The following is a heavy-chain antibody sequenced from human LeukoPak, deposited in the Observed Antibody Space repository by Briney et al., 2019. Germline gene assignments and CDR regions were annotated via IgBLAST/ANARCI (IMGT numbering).Heavy chain of an antibody. Sequence: ASVKVSCKVSGYTLTELSMHWVRQAPGKGLEWMGGFDPEDGETIYAQKFQGRVTMTEDTSTGTAYMELSSLRSEDTAVYYCATDRTGYSSSWYMSFGYWGQGTLVTVSS. CDR1: GYTLTELS. J-gene: IGHJ4*02. CDR2: FDPEDGET. CDR3: ATDRTGYSSSWYMSFGY. V-gene: IGHV1-24*01. D-gene: IGHD6-13*01.